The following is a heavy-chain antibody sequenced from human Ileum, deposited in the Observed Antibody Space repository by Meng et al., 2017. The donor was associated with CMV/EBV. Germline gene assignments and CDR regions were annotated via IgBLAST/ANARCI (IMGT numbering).Heavy chain of an antibody. CDR3: ARGARYSGISG. Sequence: SETLSLTCNVSGGSISTYSWNWIRQPPGKGLEWIGYIYHSGNTKYSSSLKSRVTISVDTSKDQFSLKMRSVTAADTAVYYCARGARYSGISGWGQGTLVTVSS. CDR1: GGSISTYS. J-gene: IGHJ4*02. V-gene: IGHV4-59*01. CDR2: IYHSGNT. D-gene: IGHD1-26*01.